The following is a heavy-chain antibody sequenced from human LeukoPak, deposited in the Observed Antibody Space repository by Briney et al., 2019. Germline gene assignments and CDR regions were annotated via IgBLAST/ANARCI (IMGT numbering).Heavy chain of an antibody. CDR2: IRYDGSNK. CDR1: GFTFSSYG. V-gene: IGHV3-30*02. D-gene: IGHD3-9*01. CDR3: AKDYYDILTGYYTGGYFDY. Sequence: GGSLRLSCAASGFTFSSYGMHWVRQAPGKGLEWVAFIRYDGSNKYYADSVKGRFTVSRDNSKNTLYLQMNSLRAEDTAVYYCAKDYYDILTGYYTGGYFDYWGQGTLVTVSS. J-gene: IGHJ4*02.